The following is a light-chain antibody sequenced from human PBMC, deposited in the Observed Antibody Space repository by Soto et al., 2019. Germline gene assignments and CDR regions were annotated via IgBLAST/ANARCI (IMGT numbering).Light chain of an antibody. CDR1: QSVSSSY. CDR3: QQYGRSAWT. Sequence: EIVLTQSPGTLPLSPGERATLSCRASQSVSSSYLAWYQQKPGQAPRLLIYGASSRATGIPDRFSGSGSGTDFTLTISRLEPEDFAVYYCQQYGRSAWTFGQGTKVEIK. V-gene: IGKV3-20*01. J-gene: IGKJ1*01. CDR2: GAS.